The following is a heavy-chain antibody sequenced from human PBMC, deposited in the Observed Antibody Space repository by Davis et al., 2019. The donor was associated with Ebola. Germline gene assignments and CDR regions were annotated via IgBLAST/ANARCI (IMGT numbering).Heavy chain of an antibody. D-gene: IGHD6-19*01. CDR2: ISYDGSNK. CDR3: AKDSAGTWTLYYYGMDV. CDR1: GFTFSSYG. V-gene: IGHV3-30*18. J-gene: IGHJ6*02. Sequence: GESLKISCAASGFTFSSYGMHWVRQAPGKGLEWVAVISYDGSNKYYADSVKGRFTISRDNSKNTLYLQMNSLRAEDTAVYYCAKDSAGTWTLYYYGMDVWGQGTTVTVSS.